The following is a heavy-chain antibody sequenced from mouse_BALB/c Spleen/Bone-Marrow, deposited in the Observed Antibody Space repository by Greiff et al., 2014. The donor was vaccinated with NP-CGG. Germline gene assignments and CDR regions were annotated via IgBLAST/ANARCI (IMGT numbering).Heavy chain of an antibody. V-gene: IGHV1-34*02. D-gene: IGHD2-1*01. CDR2: INPYNGGT. CDR3: ARSGLYYGNYLYAMDY. CDR1: GYSFTGYT. J-gene: IGHJ4*01. Sequence: VQLQQPGPELVKPGVSMKMSCKASGYSFTGYTMNWVKQTHGKNLGWIGLINPYNGGTSYNQKFKGKATLTVDKSSSTAYMELLSLTSEDSAVYYCARSGLYYGNYLYAMDYWGQGTSVTVSS.